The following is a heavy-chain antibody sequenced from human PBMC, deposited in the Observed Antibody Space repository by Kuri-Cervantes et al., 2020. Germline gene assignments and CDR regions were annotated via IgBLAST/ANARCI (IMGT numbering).Heavy chain of an antibody. CDR3: ARDLAFYYDSSGLAGFDP. CDR2: INPNSGGT. J-gene: IGHJ5*02. CDR1: GYTFTGYY. V-gene: IGHV1-2*02. D-gene: IGHD3-22*01. Sequence: ASVKVSCKASGYTFTGYYMHWVRQAPGQGLEWMGWINPNSGGTNYAQKFQGRVTMTRDTSISTAYMELSSLRSEDTAVYYCARDLAFYYDSSGLAGFDPWGQGTLVTVSS.